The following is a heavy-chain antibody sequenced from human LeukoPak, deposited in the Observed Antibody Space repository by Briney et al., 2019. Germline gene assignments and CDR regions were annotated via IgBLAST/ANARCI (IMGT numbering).Heavy chain of an antibody. D-gene: IGHD4-17*01. CDR3: ARDGYGDYPVYYGMDV. J-gene: IGHJ6*02. CDR1: GFTFSSYW. V-gene: IGHV3-7*03. Sequence: GGSLRLSCAASGFTFSSYWMSWVRQAPGKGLEWVANIKQDGCEKYYVDSVKGRFTISRDNAKNSLYLQMNSLRAEDTAVYYCARDGYGDYPVYYGMDVWGQGTTVTVSS. CDR2: IKQDGCEK.